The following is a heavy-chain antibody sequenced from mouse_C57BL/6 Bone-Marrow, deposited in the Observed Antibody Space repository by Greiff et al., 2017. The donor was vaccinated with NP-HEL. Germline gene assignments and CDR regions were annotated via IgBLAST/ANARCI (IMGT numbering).Heavy chain of an antibody. CDR1: GYTFTSYW. CDR2: IDPSDSYT. D-gene: IGHD2-2*01. Sequence: QVQLQQPGAELVMPGASVKLSCKASGYTFTSYWMHWVKQRPGQGLEWIGEIDPSDSYTNYNQKFKGKSTLTVDKSSSTAYMQLSSLTSEDSAVYYCAREGYYWYFDGWGTGTTVTVSS. V-gene: IGHV1-69*01. CDR3: AREGYYWYFDG. J-gene: IGHJ1*03.